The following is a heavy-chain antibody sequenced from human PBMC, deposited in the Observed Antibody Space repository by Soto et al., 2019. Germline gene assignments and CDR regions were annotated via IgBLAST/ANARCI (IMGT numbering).Heavy chain of an antibody. J-gene: IGHJ5*02. V-gene: IGHV3-74*01. D-gene: IGHD2-21*02. CDR1: GFNFSNHW. CDR3: ARESGDWPLNWFDP. CDR2: ITSDGKSK. Sequence: VHLVESGGGLDQPGGSLRLSCAASGFNFSNHWMHWVRQRPAEGLVWVSRITSDGKSKAYAESVKGRFAISRDNAKNTLYLQMNGLTAEDTAVYYCARESGDWPLNWFDPWGQGTLVTVSS.